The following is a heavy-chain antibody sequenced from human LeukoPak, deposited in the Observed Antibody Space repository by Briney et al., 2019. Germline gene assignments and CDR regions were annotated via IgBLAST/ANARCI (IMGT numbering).Heavy chain of an antibody. CDR1: GGTFSSYA. J-gene: IGHJ4*02. CDR3: ASTRGIVAPEGY. Sequence: VASVKVSCKASGGTFSSYAISWVRQAPGQGLEWMGRIIPILGIANYAQKFKGRVTITADKSTSTAYMELSSLRSEDTAVYYCASTRGIVAPEGYWGQGTLVTVSS. V-gene: IGHV1-69*04. CDR2: IIPILGIA. D-gene: IGHD5-12*01.